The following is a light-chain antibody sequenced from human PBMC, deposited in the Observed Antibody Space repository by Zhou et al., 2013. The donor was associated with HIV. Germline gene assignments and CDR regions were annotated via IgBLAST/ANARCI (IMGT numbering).Light chain of an antibody. CDR3: QQYNSYPYT. CDR1: QGIGTY. Sequence: DVQMTQSPSSLSASVGDRVTITCRASQGIGTYLAWYQQKPGEVPRLLIYAASTLQSGVPSRFSGSGSGTEFTLTISSLQPDDFATYYCQQYNSYPYTFGQGTKLEIK. V-gene: IGKV1-27*01. J-gene: IGKJ2*01. CDR2: AAS.